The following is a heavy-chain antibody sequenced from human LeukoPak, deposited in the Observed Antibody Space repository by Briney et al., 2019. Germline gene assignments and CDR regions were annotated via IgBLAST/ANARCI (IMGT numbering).Heavy chain of an antibody. CDR2: IYYSGST. J-gene: IGHJ5*02. CDR1: GGSISSGDYY. CDR3: ARDSGGTGSFDP. D-gene: IGHD1-1*01. Sequence: PSQTLSLTCTVSGGSISSGDYYWSWIRQPPGKGLEWIGYIYYSGSTYYNPSLKSRVTISVDTSKNQFSLKLSSVTAADTAVYYCARDSGGTGSFDPWGQGTLVTVSS. V-gene: IGHV4-30-4*08.